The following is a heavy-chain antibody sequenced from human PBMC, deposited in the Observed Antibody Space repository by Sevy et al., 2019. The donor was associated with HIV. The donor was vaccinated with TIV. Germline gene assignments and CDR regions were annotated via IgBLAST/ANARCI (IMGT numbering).Heavy chain of an antibody. V-gene: IGHV3-23*01. CDR2: ISGSGGSS. J-gene: IGHJ4*02. Sequence: GGYLRLSCAASGFAFSSYAMSWVRQAPGKGLERVSAISGSGGSSYYADSVKGRFTISRHNSKNMLYLQINSLRAEDTAVYYCAQSPPGGSTSPSFDCWGQGTLVNVSS. CDR3: AQSPPGGSTSPSFDC. CDR1: GFAFSSYA. D-gene: IGHD1-26*01.